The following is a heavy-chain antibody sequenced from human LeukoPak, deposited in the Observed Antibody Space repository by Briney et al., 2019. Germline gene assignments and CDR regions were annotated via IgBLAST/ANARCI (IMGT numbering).Heavy chain of an antibody. Sequence: PSETLSLTCTVSGVSISSYYWSWIRQPPGKGLEWIGYIYYSGSTNYNPSLKSRVTISVDTSKNQFSLKLSSVTAADTAVYYRARENIVATPDAFDIWGQGTMVTVSS. CDR3: ARENIVATPDAFDI. D-gene: IGHD5-12*01. V-gene: IGHV4-59*01. J-gene: IGHJ3*02. CDR1: GVSISSYY. CDR2: IYYSGST.